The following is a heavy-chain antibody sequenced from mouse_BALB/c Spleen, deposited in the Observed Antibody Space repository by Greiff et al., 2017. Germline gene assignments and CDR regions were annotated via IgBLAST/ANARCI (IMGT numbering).Heavy chain of an antibody. V-gene: IGHV7-3*02. CDR2: IRNKANGYTT. CDR1: GFTFTDYY. CDR3: ARDTMITPGAY. D-gene: IGHD2-4*01. J-gene: IGHJ3*01. Sequence: EVQVVESGGGLVQPGGSLRLSCATSGFTFTDYYMSWVRQPPGKALEWLGFIRNKANGYTTEYSASVKGRFTISRDNSQSILYLQMNTLRSEDSATYYCARDTMITPGAYWGQGTLVTVSA.